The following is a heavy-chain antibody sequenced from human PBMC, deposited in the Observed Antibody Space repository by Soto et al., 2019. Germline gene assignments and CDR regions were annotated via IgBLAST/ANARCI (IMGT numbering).Heavy chain of an antibody. D-gene: IGHD2-21*02. CDR3: ARDRWHIVVVTAPRGASDI. CDR1: GESMSGYT. J-gene: IGHJ3*02. Sequence: VKVDRKGSGESMSGYTISRVSLAPGKGLEWMGRIIPILGIANYAQKFQGRVTITADKSTSTAYMELSSLRSEDTAVYYCARDRWHIVVVTAPRGASDIWPHRTLVTGSS. CDR2: IIPILGIA. V-gene: IGHV1-69*04.